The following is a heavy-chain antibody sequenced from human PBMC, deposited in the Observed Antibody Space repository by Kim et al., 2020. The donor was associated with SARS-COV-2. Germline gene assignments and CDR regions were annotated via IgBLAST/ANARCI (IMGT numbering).Heavy chain of an antibody. D-gene: IGHD4-17*01. J-gene: IGHJ4*02. CDR3: ARSLGDYGDLDY. V-gene: IGHV1-46*01. Sequence: SYAKKFQGRVTMTRDTSTSTVYMELSSLRSEDTAVYYCARSLGDYGDLDYWGQGTLVTVSS.